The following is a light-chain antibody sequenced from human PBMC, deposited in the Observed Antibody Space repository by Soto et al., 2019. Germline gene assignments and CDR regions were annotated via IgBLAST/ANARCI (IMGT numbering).Light chain of an antibody. V-gene: IGKV1-5*03. J-gene: IGKJ2*01. CDR1: QSISSW. Sequence: DIQMTQSPSTLSASVGDRVTITCRASQSISSWLAWYQQKPGKAPKVLIYKASSLESGVPSRFSGSGSGTEFTLTISSLQPDDFATYYCQQTYRSPYTFGQGTKLEIK. CDR3: QQTYRSPYT. CDR2: KAS.